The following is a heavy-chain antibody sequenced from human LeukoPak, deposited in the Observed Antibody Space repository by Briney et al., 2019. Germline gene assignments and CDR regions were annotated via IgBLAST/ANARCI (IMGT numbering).Heavy chain of an antibody. V-gene: IGHV1-69*13. CDR1: GGTFSSYA. CDR3: SEGYDSSGYYGN. D-gene: IGHD3-22*01. J-gene: IGHJ4*02. CDR2: IIPIFGTA. Sequence: ASVKVSCKASGGTFSSYAISWVRQAPGQGLEWMGGIIPIFGTANYAQKFQGRVTITADESTSTAYMELGSLRSEDTAVYYCSEGYDSSGYYGNWGQGTLVTVSS.